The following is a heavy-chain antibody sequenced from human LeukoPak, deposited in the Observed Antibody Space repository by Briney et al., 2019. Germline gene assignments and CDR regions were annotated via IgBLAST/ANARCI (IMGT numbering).Heavy chain of an antibody. CDR2: IYTTGDT. Sequence: SETLSLSCSVSGGSISSYYWTWIRQPAGKGLEWIGRIYTTGDTNYNPSLQSRVTLSIDRSKKEFYMMLTSVTAADSAVYFCVRGHSGNNPNWFDPWGQGILVTVSS. J-gene: IGHJ5*02. CDR3: VRGHSGNNPNWFDP. V-gene: IGHV4-4*07. CDR1: GGSISSYY. D-gene: IGHD5-18*01.